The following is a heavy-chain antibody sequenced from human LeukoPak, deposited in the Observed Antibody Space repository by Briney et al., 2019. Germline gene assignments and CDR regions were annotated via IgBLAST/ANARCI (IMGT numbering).Heavy chain of an antibody. Sequence: SETLSLTCTVSGYSISSDYYWGWIRQPPGKGLEWIGYIYYSGSTNYNPSLKSRVTISVDTSKNQFSLKLSFVTAADTAVYYCARIEYSSSCDYWGQGTLVTVSS. J-gene: IGHJ4*02. CDR3: ARIEYSSSCDY. CDR2: IYYSGST. V-gene: IGHV4-38-2*02. D-gene: IGHD6-6*01. CDR1: GYSISSDYY.